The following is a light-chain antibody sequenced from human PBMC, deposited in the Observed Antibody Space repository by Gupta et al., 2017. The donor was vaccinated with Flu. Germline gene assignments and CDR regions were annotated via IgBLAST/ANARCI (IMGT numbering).Light chain of an antibody. Sequence: ALSLSPGERATLSCGASQSGSSSYLAWYQQKPGQAPRLLIYGASSRATGIPDRFSGSGSGTDFTLTISRLEPEDFAVYYCQQYGSSEGWTFGQGTKVEIK. J-gene: IGKJ1*01. CDR2: GAS. V-gene: IGKV3-20*01. CDR3: QQYGSSEGWT. CDR1: QSGSSSY.